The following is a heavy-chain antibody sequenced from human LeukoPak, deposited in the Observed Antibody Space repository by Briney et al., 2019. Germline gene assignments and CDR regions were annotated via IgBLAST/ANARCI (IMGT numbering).Heavy chain of an antibody. CDR1: GFTFSSYG. CDR3: ATSLHPKVEMATTY. Sequence: GGSLRLSCAAYGFTFSSYGMHWVRQAPGKGLEWVAVISYDGSNKYYADSVKGRFTISRDNSKNTLYLQMNSLRAEDTAVYYCATSLHPKVEMATTYWGQGTLVTVSS. J-gene: IGHJ4*02. CDR2: ISYDGSNK. V-gene: IGHV3-30*03. D-gene: IGHD5-24*01.